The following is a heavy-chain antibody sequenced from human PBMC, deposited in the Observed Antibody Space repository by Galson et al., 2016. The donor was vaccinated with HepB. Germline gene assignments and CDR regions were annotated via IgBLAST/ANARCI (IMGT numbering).Heavy chain of an antibody. CDR3: AGHKWELVTNAFDI. CDR2: IFYSGST. J-gene: IGHJ3*02. V-gene: IGHV4-39*01. D-gene: IGHD1-26*01. CDR1: GGSISSSSYY. Sequence: ETLSLTCTVSGGSISSSSYYWGWIRQPPGKGLEWIGSIFYSGSTYHNSSLKSRVTISVDTSKNQFSLKLSSVSAADTAVYYCAGHKWELVTNAFDIWGQGTMVTVSS.